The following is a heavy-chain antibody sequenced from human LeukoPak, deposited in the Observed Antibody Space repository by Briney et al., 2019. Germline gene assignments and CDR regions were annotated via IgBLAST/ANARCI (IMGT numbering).Heavy chain of an antibody. CDR3: AKEEFDGYFDY. V-gene: IGHV3-30*18. D-gene: IGHD3-9*01. CDR1: GFTFSSYG. J-gene: IGHJ4*02. CDR2: ISYDGSNK. Sequence: GGSLRLSCAASGFTFSSYGMRWVRQAPGKGLEWVAVISYDGSNKYYADSVKGRFTISRDNSKNTLYLQMNSLRAEETAVYYCAKEEFDGYFDYWGQGTLVTVSS.